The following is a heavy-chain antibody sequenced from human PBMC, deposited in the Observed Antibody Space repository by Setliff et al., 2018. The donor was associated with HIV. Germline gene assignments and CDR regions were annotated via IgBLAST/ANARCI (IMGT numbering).Heavy chain of an antibody. CDR1: GYTFTSYA. CDR2: INAGNGNT. CDR3: ARGAWDSSGYYYWFDP. J-gene: IGHJ5*02. Sequence: ASVKVSCKASGYTFTSYAMHWVRQAPGQRLEWMGWINAGNGNTKYSQKFQGRVTITRDTSASTAYMELSSLRSEDTAVYYCARGAWDSSGYYYWFDPWGQGMLVTVSS. D-gene: IGHD3-22*01. V-gene: IGHV1-3*01.